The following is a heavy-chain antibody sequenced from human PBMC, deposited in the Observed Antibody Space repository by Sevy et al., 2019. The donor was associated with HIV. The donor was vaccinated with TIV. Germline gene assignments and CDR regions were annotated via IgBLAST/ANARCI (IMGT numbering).Heavy chain of an antibody. V-gene: IGHV3-33*01. D-gene: IGHD3-3*01. Sequence: GGSLRLSCAASGFTFSSYGMHWIRQAPGKGLEWVAVIWYDGSNKYYADSVKGRFTISRDNSKNTLYLQMNSLRAEDTAVYYCARDCYTPYDFWSGYLYGMDVWGQWTTVTVSS. CDR3: ARDCYTPYDFWSGYLYGMDV. CDR2: IWYDGSNK. J-gene: IGHJ6*02. CDR1: GFTFSSYG.